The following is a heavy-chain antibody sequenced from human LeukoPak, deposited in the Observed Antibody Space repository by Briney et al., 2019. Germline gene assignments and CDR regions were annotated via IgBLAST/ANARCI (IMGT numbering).Heavy chain of an antibody. V-gene: IGHV4-61*08. J-gene: IGHJ6*03. CDR2: IYYSRST. D-gene: IGHD1-1*01. Sequence: SETLSLTCTVSGGSISSGGYYWSWIRQPPGKGLEWIGYIYYSRSTNYYNPSLKSRVTISVDTSKTQFYLKLTSVTAADTAVYYWAGLTTLDYYYMEVWGKGTTVTVSS. CDR1: GGSISSGGYY. CDR3: AGLTTLDYYYMEV.